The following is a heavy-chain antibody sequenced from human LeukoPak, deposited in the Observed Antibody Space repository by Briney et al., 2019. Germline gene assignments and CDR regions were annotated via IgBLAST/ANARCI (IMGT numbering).Heavy chain of an antibody. V-gene: IGHV5-10-1*01. Sequence: GESLKISCKGSGYSFTSYWVSWVRQMPGKGLEWMGRIDPSDSYTNYSPSFQGHVTISADKSISTAYLQWSSLKASDTAMYYCAGAGIAVAGNAEYFQHWGQGTLVTVSS. J-gene: IGHJ1*01. CDR1: GYSFTSYW. D-gene: IGHD6-19*01. CDR3: AGAGIAVAGNAEYFQH. CDR2: IDPSDSYT.